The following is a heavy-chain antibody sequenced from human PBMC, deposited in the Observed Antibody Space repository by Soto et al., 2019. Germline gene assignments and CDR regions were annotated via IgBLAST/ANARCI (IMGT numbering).Heavy chain of an antibody. CDR2: ISSYNGDT. D-gene: IGHD5-12*01. CDR3: AREGVAPYYYYGMDV. J-gene: IGHJ6*02. Sequence: QVQLVQSGAEVKKPGASVKVSCKASGYTFTRSGISWVRQAPGQGPEGMGWISSYNGDTNYAQTFQGRVTMTTDTSTRTAYMELRSLRSDDTAVYYCAREGVAPYYYYGMDVWGQGTPVTVSS. CDR1: GYTFTRSG. V-gene: IGHV1-18*01.